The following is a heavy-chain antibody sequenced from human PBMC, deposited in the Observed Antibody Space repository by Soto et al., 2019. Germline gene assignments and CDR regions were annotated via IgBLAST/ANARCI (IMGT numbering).Heavy chain of an antibody. J-gene: IGHJ4*02. Sequence: GGSLRLSCAASGFTFSSYAMSWVRQAPGKGLEWVSAISGSGGSTYYADSVKGRFTISRDNSKNTLYLQMNSLRAEDTAVYYCAKAQLNYDILTPPFDYWGQGTLVTVSS. D-gene: IGHD3-9*01. CDR2: ISGSGGST. CDR1: GFTFSSYA. CDR3: AKAQLNYDILTPPFDY. V-gene: IGHV3-23*01.